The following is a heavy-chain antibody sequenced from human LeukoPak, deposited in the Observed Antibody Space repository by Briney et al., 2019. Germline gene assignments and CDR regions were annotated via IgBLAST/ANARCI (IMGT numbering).Heavy chain of an antibody. CDR1: GFTFSSYS. J-gene: IGHJ4*02. V-gene: IGHV3-21*01. CDR3: ARSRSGMLSGPTYGDY. Sequence: GGSLRLSCAASGFTFSSYSMNWVRQAPGKGLEWVSSISSGSSYIYYADSVKGRFTISRDNAKNSLYLQMHSLRAEDTAVYYCARSRSGMLSGPTYGDYWGQGTLVTVSS. CDR2: ISSGSSYI. D-gene: IGHD2-8*01.